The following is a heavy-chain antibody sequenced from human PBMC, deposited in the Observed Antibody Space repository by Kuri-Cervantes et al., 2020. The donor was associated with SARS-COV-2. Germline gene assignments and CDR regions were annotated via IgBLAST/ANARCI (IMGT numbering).Heavy chain of an antibody. D-gene: IGHD3-3*01. J-gene: IGHJ6*03. V-gene: IGHV1-18*04. CDR2: ISTYNGNT. CDR1: GYTFTNSG. CDR3: ARTALEWLLYRYQAGYMDV. Sequence: ASVKVSCKASGYTFTNSGINWVRQAPGQGLEWMGWISTYNGNTNYAQKLQGRVTMTTDTSTSTAYMELRSLRSDDTAVYYCARTALEWLLYRYQAGYMDVWGKGTTVTVSS.